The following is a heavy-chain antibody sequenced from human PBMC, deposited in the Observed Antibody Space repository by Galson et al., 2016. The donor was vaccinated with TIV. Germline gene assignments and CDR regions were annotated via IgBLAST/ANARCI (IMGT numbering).Heavy chain of an antibody. J-gene: IGHJ3*02. CDR2: ISSGRSSSP. CDR3: AAGRWSRGALDI. D-gene: IGHD1-26*01. V-gene: IGHV3-11*06. CDR1: GFTFSDYY. Sequence: SLRLSCAASGFTFSDYYMNWVRQPPGKGLEWISYISSGRSSSPIYVDSVKGRFTISRDNAKNSLYLQMSKLRAEDTAVYYCAAGRWSRGALDIWGQGTMVTVSP.